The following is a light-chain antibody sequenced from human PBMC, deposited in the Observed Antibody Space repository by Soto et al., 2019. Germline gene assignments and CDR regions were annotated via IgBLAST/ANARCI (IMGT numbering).Light chain of an antibody. CDR1: QTVRNTY. Sequence: EFVLTQSPGTLSLSPGERATLSCRASQTVRNTYLTWYQQKPGQAPRLLIYAASSRATGIPARFSGGGSGTDVTLTISRLEPEDVAVYYCQQFSSYPLTFGGGTRVEIK. V-gene: IGKV3-20*01. CDR3: QQFSSYPLT. CDR2: AAS. J-gene: IGKJ4*01.